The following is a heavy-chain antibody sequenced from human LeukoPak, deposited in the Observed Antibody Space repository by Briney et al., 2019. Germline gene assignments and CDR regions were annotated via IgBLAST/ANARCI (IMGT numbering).Heavy chain of an antibody. D-gene: IGHD1-26*01. J-gene: IGHJ3*02. V-gene: IGHV3-73*01. CDR1: GFTFSGSA. Sequence: GGSLRLSCAASGFTFSGSAMHWVRQASGKGLEWVGRIRSKANSYATAYAASVKGRFTISRDDTKNTAYLQMNSLRTEDTAVYYCTRREGFDIWGQGTMVTVSS. CDR3: TRREGFDI. CDR2: IRSKANSYAT.